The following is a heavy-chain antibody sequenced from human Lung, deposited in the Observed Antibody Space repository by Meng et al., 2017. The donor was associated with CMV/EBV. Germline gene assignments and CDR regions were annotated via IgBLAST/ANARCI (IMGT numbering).Heavy chain of an antibody. V-gene: IGHV1-8*03. CDR2: MNPNSGNT. Sequence: ASVXVSXKASGYTFTSYDINWVRQATGQGLEWMGWMNPNSGNTGYAQKFQGRVTITRNTSISTAYMELSSLRSEDTAVYYCARIGGGNRGDFDYWGQGTLVTFSS. CDR1: GYTFTSYD. J-gene: IGHJ4*02. CDR3: ARIGGGNRGDFDY. D-gene: IGHD2-15*01.